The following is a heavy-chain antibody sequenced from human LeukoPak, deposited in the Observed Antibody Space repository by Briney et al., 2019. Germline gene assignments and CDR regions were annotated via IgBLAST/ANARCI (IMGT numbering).Heavy chain of an antibody. V-gene: IGHV1-8*01. D-gene: IGHD4/OR15-4a*01. J-gene: IGHJ6*03. CDR2: MNPNSGNT. Sequence: ASVKVSCKASGYTFTSYDINWVRQATGQGLEWMGWMNPNSGNTGYAQKFQGRVTMTRNTSISTAYMELSSLRSEDTAEYYCARALGDYGDYYYYMDVWGKGTTVTVSS. CDR1: GYTFTSYD. CDR3: ARALGDYGDYYYYMDV.